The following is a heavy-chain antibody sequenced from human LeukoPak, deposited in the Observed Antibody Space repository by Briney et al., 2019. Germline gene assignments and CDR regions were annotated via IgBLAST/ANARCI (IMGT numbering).Heavy chain of an antibody. CDR1: GGSFSGYY. CDR3: ARLRYSRPIDVDY. CDR2: INHSGST. J-gene: IGHJ4*02. Sequence: PSETLSLTCAVYGGSFSGYYWSWIRQPPGKGLEWIGEINHSGSTNYNPPLKSRVTISVDTSKNQFSLKLSSVTAADTAVYYCARLRYSRPIDVDYWGQGTLVTVSS. V-gene: IGHV4-34*01. D-gene: IGHD2-21*01.